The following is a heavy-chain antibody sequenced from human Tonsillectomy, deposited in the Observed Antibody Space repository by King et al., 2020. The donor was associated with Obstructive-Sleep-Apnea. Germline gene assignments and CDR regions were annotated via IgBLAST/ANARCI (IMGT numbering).Heavy chain of an antibody. J-gene: IGHJ4*02. CDR3: AREYSSGWYWTSTFDY. CDR1: GFTFRSYS. CDR2: LSYVGSNK. V-gene: IGHV3-30*04. D-gene: IGHD6-19*01. Sequence: VQLVESGGGVVQPGRSLRLSWAASGFTFRSYSMHWVRPAPGKGLEWVALLSYVGSNKYYPDSVKGRFTISRDNSKNTLYLQMNSLRTEDTAVYYCAREYSSGWYWTSTFDYWGQGTLVTVSS.